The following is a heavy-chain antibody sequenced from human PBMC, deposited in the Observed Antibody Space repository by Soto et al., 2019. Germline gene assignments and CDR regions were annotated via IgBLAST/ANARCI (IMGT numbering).Heavy chain of an antibody. Sequence: QVQLVQSGAEVKKPGSSVKVSCKASGGTFSSYAISWVRQAPGQGLEWMGGIIPIVGIANYAQKCQVRVTITANESTSTAYMELSSLRSEDTAVYYCARVDYDFWSGYSIRRWCDPWGQGTLVTVSS. V-gene: IGHV1-69*01. D-gene: IGHD3-3*01. CDR1: GGTFSSYA. CDR2: IIPIVGIA. CDR3: ARVDYDFWSGYSIRRWCDP. J-gene: IGHJ5*02.